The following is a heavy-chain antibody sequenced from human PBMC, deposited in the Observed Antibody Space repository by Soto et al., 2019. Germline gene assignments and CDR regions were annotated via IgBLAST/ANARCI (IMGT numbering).Heavy chain of an antibody. D-gene: IGHD3-9*01. V-gene: IGHV1-46*03. CDR2: INPSGGST. CDR3: ARNIYYDILTGYSPYYYYYYMDV. Sequence: GASVKVSCKASGYTFTSYAMHWVRQAPGQRLEWMGWINPSGGSTSYAQKFQGRVTMTRDTSTSTVYMELSSLRSEDTAVYYCARNIYYDILTGYSPYYYYYYMDVWGKGTTVTVSS. CDR1: GYTFTSYA. J-gene: IGHJ6*03.